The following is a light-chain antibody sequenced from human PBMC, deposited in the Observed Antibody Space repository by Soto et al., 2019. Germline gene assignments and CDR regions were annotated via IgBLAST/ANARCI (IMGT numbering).Light chain of an antibody. V-gene: IGKV3-20*01. CDR2: GAS. J-gene: IGKJ1*01. CDR1: QSVSSSY. Sequence: EIVLTQSPGTLSLSPGERATLSCRASQSVSSSYFAWYRQKPGQAPRLLIYGASSRATGTSDRFSGSGSGTDFTLTISRLEPEDFAVYYCQQYGSSPWTFGQGTKVEIK. CDR3: QQYGSSPWT.